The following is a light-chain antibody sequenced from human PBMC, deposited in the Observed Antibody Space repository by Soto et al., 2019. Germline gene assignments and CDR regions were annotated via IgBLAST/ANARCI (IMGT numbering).Light chain of an antibody. Sequence: QSAVTQPACVSGSRGLSITISWTGTSSDIGAYDYVSWYQQYPGRVPKLIIHEVTNRPSGVSDRLSGSKSGNTASLTISGLQTEDEADYYCSSHAGSNAFYVFGTGTKVTVL. J-gene: IGLJ1*01. CDR3: SSHAGSNAFYV. CDR2: EVT. V-gene: IGLV2-14*01. CDR1: SSDIGAYDY.